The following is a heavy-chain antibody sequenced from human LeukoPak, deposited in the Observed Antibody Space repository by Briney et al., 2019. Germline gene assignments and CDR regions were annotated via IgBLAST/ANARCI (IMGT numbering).Heavy chain of an antibody. D-gene: IGHD3-9*01. CDR2: SYHGGST. CDR1: GYSISSDYY. CDR3: ARQLYIDWSSAGY. J-gene: IGHJ4*02. V-gene: IGHV4-38-2*02. Sequence: WETLSLTCTVSGYSISSDYYWGLIRQPPGEGLGLVGISYHGGSTYYDASLKSRVTISVDTSKKQFSLKLSCGSAADTAVYYCARQLYIDWSSAGYWGQGTLVTVSS.